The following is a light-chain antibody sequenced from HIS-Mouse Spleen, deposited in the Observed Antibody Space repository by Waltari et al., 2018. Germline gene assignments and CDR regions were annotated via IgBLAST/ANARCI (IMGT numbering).Light chain of an antibody. Sequence: SYELTQPPPVSVSPGQTARITCSGDAFPKKNANWYQQKPGQAPVLVIYEDSKRPSGIPERFSGSSSGTTATLTISGVQVEDEADYYCYATDSSGNHMVFGGGTKLTVL. J-gene: IGLJ2*01. CDR2: EDS. V-gene: IGLV3-10*01. CDR3: YATDSSGNHMV. CDR1: AFPKKN.